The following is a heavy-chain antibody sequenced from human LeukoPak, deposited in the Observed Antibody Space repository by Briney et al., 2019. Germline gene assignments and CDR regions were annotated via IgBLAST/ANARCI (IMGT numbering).Heavy chain of an antibody. CDR1: GFTFSDYY. D-gene: IGHD3-22*01. CDR3: ARGSITMIVVVINFDY. J-gene: IGHJ4*02. Sequence: PGGSLRLSCAASGFTFSDYYMSWIRQAPGKGLEWFSYISSSGSTIYYADSVKGRFTISRDNAKDSLYLQMSSLRAEDTAVYYCARGSITMIVVVINFDYWGQGTLVTVSS. CDR2: ISSSGSTI. V-gene: IGHV3-11*04.